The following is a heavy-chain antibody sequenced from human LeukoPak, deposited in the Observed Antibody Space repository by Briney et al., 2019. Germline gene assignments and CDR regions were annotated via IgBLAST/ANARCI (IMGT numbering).Heavy chain of an antibody. J-gene: IGHJ4*02. V-gene: IGHV4-39*07. CDR2: IYTSGST. CDR3: ARRREWRRSKDY. D-gene: IGHD3-3*01. Sequence: SETLSLTCTVSGGSISSSSYYWGWIRQPPGKGLEWIGSIYTSGSTNYNPSLKSRVTISVDTSKNQFSLKLSSVTAADTAVYYCARRREWRRSKDYWGQGTLVTVSS. CDR1: GGSISSSSYY.